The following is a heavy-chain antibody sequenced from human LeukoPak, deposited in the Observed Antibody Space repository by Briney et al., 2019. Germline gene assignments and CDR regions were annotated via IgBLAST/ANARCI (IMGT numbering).Heavy chain of an antibody. CDR2: ISVYNGNT. CDR1: GYTFTSYG. CDR3: ARTVVATIDWFDP. Sequence: GASVKVSCRASGYTFTSYGISWERQAPGQGLEWMGWISVYNGNTNYAQKFQGRVTMTRDTSISTAYMELSRLRSDDTAYYYCARTVVATIDWFDPWGQGTLVTVSS. D-gene: IGHD5-12*01. J-gene: IGHJ5*02. V-gene: IGHV1-18*01.